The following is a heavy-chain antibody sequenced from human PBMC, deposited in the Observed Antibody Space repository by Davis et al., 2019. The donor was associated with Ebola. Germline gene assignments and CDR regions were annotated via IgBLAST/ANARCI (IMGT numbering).Heavy chain of an antibody. CDR3: TRLSRDYVDWFDP. Sequence: PGGSLRLSCAASGFTFSGSAMHWVRQASGKGLEWVGRIRSKANSYATAYAASVKGRFTISRDDSKNTAYLQMNSLKTEDTAVYYCTRLSRDYVDWFDPWGQGTLVTVSS. V-gene: IGHV3-73*01. D-gene: IGHD4-17*01. CDR1: GFTFSGSA. J-gene: IGHJ5*02. CDR2: IRSKANSYAT.